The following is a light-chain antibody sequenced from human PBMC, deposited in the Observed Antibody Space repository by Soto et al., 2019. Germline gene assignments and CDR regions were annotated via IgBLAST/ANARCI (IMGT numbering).Light chain of an antibody. CDR2: RND. CDR1: SSRIGSNF. J-gene: IGLJ1*01. V-gene: IGLV1-47*01. CDR3: ATWVDSLSVYV. Sequence: QSLLPQPPSPSGTPGQRVTLPCSVSSSRIGSNFVYWYQQLPGTAPKPLIYRNDQRPPGVPDRFSGSRSGTSASLAISGLRSEDEAIYSCATWVDSLSVYVFGTGTKVTVL.